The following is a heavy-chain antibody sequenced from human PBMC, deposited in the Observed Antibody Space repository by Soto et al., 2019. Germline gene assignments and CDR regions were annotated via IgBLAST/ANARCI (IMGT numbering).Heavy chain of an antibody. Sequence: QVQLVESGGGVVQPGRSLRLSCAASGFTFNSYGMHWVRQGPGNGLEWVAFISYDSTKTYYADSVKGRFTISRDNSNSALYVQMNSLTGEDTAVYYCARTRSAWSDFHYYSLDGWCQGTTVTVSS. CDR3: ARTRSAWSDFHYYSLDG. CDR2: ISYDSTKT. CDR1: GFTFNSYG. V-gene: IGHV3-30*03. J-gene: IGHJ6*02. D-gene: IGHD1-26*01.